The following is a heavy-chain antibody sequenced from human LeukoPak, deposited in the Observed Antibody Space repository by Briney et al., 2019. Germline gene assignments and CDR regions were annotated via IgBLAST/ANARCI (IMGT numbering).Heavy chain of an antibody. Sequence: ASETLSLTCTVSGGSISSYYWSWIRQPPGKGLEWIGYIYYSGSTNYNPSLKSRVTISVDTSKNQFSLKLSSVTAADTAVYYCARDGPYYYDSSGLRGAFDIWGQGTMVTVSS. V-gene: IGHV4-59*01. CDR1: GGSISSYY. J-gene: IGHJ3*02. D-gene: IGHD3-22*01. CDR2: IYYSGST. CDR3: ARDGPYYYDSSGLRGAFDI.